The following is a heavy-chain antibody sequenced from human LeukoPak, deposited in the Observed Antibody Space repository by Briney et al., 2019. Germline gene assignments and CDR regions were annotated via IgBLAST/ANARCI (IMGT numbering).Heavy chain of an antibody. V-gene: IGHV4-59*01. D-gene: IGHD4-17*01. CDR1: GGSISSYY. Sequence: SETLSLTCTVSGGSISSYYWSWIRQPPGKGLEWIGYIYYSGSTNYNPSLKSRVTISVDTSKNQFSLKLSSVTAADTAVYYCARDGDYGDYHDYWGQGTLVTVSS. CDR2: IYYSGST. J-gene: IGHJ4*02. CDR3: ARDGDYGDYHDY.